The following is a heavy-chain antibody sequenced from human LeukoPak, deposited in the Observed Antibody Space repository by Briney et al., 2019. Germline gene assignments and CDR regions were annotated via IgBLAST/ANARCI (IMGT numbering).Heavy chain of an antibody. D-gene: IGHD3-10*01. V-gene: IGHV3-20*04. J-gene: IGHJ4*02. CDR1: GFIFDDHG. Sequence: AGGSLRLSCAAYGFIFDDHGMSWVRQAPGKGLEWVSGINWNGGSTGYADSVKGRFTISRDNAKNSLYLQMNSLRAEDTSLYYRWKESNMLRGVIIIPIFDDWGQGTLVTVSS. CDR2: INWNGGST. CDR3: WKESNMLRGVIIIPIFDD.